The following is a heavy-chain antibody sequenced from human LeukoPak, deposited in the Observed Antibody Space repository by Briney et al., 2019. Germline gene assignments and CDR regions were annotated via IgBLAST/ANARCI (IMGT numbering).Heavy chain of an antibody. CDR3: ARDASGGRGHFDY. J-gene: IGHJ4*02. CDR1: GGSISSCY. Sequence: PSETLSLTCTVSGGSISSCYWSWIRQPPGKGLEWIGYIYYSGSTNYNPSLKSRVTISVDTSKNQFSLKLSSVTAADTAVYYCARDASGGRGHFDYWGQGTLVTVSS. V-gene: IGHV4-59*01. D-gene: IGHD3-10*01. CDR2: IYYSGST.